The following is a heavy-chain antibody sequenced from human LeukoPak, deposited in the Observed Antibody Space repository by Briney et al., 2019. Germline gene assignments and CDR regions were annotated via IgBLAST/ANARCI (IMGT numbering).Heavy chain of an antibody. CDR1: GGSISSGDYY. J-gene: IGHJ6*02. CDR2: IYYSGST. Sequence: SETLSLTCTVSGGSISSGDYYWSWIRQPPGKGLEWIRYIYYSGSTYYNPSLKSRVTISVDTSKNQFSLKLSSVTAADTAVYYCARDRNGDYGDYYYGMDVWGQGTTVTVSS. D-gene: IGHD4-17*01. V-gene: IGHV4-30-4*01. CDR3: ARDRNGDYGDYYYGMDV.